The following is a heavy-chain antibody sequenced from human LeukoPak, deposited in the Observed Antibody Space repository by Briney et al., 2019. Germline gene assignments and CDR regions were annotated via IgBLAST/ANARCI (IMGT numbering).Heavy chain of an antibody. V-gene: IGHV1-18*01. D-gene: IGHD3-9*01. CDR3: AREPYDILTGLRSAFDI. CDR1: GYTFINYG. J-gene: IGHJ3*02. CDR2: ISAYNGNT. Sequence: GASVKVSCKASGYTFINYGITWVRQAPGQGLEWMGWISAYNGNTNYAQKLQGRVTMTTDTSTSTAYMELRSLRSDDTAVYYCAREPYDILTGLRSAFDIWGQGTMVTVSS.